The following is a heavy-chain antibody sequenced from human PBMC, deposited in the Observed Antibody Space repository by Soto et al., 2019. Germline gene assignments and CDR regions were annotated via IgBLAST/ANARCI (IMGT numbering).Heavy chain of an antibody. J-gene: IGHJ4*02. Sequence: SVKVSCKASGGTFSSYTISWVRQAPGQGLEWMGRIIPILGIANYAQKFQGRVTITADKSTSTAYMELSSLRSEDRAVYYCARERYCSSTSCYGYYFDYWGQGTLVTVSS. V-gene: IGHV1-69*04. CDR3: ARERYCSSTSCYGYYFDY. CDR2: IIPILGIA. CDR1: GGTFSSYT. D-gene: IGHD2-2*01.